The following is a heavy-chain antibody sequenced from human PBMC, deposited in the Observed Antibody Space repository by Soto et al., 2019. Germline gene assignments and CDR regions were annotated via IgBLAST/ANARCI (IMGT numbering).Heavy chain of an antibody. J-gene: IGHJ4*02. CDR2: INAGNGNT. CDR3: ARDSDILTGYYYFDY. V-gene: IGHV1-3*01. CDR1: GYTFTSYA. Sequence: QVQLVQSGAEVKKPGASVKVSCKASGYTFTSYAMHWVRQAPGQRLEWMGWINAGNGNTKYSQKFQGRATIXXDXSVXTAYMELSSLRSEDTAVYYCARDSDILTGYYYFDYWGQGTLVTVSS. D-gene: IGHD3-9*01.